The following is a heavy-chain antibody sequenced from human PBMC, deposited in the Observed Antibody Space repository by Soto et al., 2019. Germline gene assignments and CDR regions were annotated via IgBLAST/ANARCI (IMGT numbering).Heavy chain of an antibody. D-gene: IGHD3-10*01. Sequence: QVQLVQSGTEVKKPGSSVKVSCKASGDTFSFYTINWVRQAPGLGLEWVGRINPIVSMSNYAQKFQGRVSMTADKSTSTAYMELRRLRSDETVMYFCAASYGSGYRAFGDWGQGALVSVSS. CDR2: INPIVSMS. CDR3: AASYGSGYRAFGD. J-gene: IGHJ4*02. CDR1: GDTFSFYT. V-gene: IGHV1-69*02.